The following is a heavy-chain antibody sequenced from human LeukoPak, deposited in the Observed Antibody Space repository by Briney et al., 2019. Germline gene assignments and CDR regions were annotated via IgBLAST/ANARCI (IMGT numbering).Heavy chain of an antibody. CDR1: GYTFTGYY. D-gene: IGHD4-17*01. V-gene: IGHV1-2*04. CDR2: INPGNGVT. Sequence: ASVKVSCKASGYTFTGYYLHWVRQPPAQGLEWMGWINPGNGVTYYAQKFQGWITMARDTSISTAYTELSSLKSDDTAVYYGARDHSDEHGAHYDTWGQGTLVTVSS. J-gene: IGHJ5*02. CDR3: ARDHSDEHGAHYDT.